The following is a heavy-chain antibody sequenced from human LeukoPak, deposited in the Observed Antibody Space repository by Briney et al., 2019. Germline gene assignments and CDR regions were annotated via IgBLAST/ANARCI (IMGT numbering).Heavy chain of an antibody. Sequence: GGSLRLSCVASRFTVSDNHMNWVRQAPGKGLEWVSVIYNGDNTYYADSVQGRFTISKDNSKNTLYLQMNSLRPEDTAVYFCARASRWLAFDNWGQGTLVTVSS. CDR2: IYNGDNT. CDR3: ARASRWLAFDN. J-gene: IGHJ4*02. CDR1: RFTVSDNH. V-gene: IGHV3-66*01. D-gene: IGHD6-19*01.